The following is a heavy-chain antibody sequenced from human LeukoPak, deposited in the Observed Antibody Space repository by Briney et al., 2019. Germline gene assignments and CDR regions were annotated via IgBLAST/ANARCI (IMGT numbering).Heavy chain of an antibody. CDR1: GFTFSDYN. CDR2: ISRSGSTK. CDR3: ARSQDYDFWSGYYSPIDY. Sequence: GGSLRLSCAAPGFTFSDYNMRWIRQAPGKGLEWVSSISRSGSTKYYADSVKGRFTISRDNAKNSLYLQMNSLRAEDTAVYYCARSQDYDFWSGYYSPIDYWGQGTLVTVSS. D-gene: IGHD3-3*01. V-gene: IGHV3-11*04. J-gene: IGHJ4*02.